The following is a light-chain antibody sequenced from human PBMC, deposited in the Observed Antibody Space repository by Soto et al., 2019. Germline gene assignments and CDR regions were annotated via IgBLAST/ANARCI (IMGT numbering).Light chain of an antibody. V-gene: IGLV2-14*01. CDR3: SSYTSSSTF. Sequence: QSALTQPASVSGSPGQSITISCTGTSSDVGGYNYVSWYQQHPGKAPKLMIYDVSNRPSGVSNRFSGSKSGNTASLTISGLQAEDKADYYCSSYTSSSTFFGTGTKLTVL. J-gene: IGLJ1*01. CDR1: SSDVGGYNY. CDR2: DVS.